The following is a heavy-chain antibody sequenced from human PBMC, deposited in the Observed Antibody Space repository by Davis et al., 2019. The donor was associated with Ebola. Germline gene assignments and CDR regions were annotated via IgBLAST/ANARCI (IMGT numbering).Heavy chain of an antibody. J-gene: IGHJ4*02. Sequence: AASVKVSWKASGGTFSSYAITWVRQAPGQGLEWMGGIIPIFNTANYAQKFQGRLTITADESTSTAYMELTSLRSEDTAVFYCARDRRYYDSSGYHYLSYWGQGTLVTVSS. CDR2: IIPIFNTA. D-gene: IGHD3-22*01. CDR1: GGTFSSYA. V-gene: IGHV1-69*13. CDR3: ARDRRYYDSSGYHYLSY.